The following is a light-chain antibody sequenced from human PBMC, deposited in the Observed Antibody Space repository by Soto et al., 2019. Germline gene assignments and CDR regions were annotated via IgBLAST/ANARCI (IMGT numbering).Light chain of an antibody. CDR1: SSDIGAYNY. Sequence: QSALTQPASMSGSPGQSITISCTGTSSDIGAYNYVSWYRQHPGKAPKLMISEVSNRPSGVSNRFSGSKSGNTASLTISGLQAEDEADYHCFSWTSSNTLVFGGGTKVTVL. V-gene: IGLV2-14*03. J-gene: IGLJ2*01. CDR3: FSWTSSNTLV. CDR2: EVS.